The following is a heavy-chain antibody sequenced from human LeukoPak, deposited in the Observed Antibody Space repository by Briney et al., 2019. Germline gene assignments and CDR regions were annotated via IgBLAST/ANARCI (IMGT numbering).Heavy chain of an antibody. CDR3: ARASYSYGYDP. D-gene: IGHD5-18*01. CDR2: ISSSSSYI. Sequence: GGSPRLSCAASGFTFSSYSMNWVRQAPGKGLEWVSSISSSSSYIYYADSVKGRFTISRDNAKNSLYLQMNSLRAEDTAVYYCARASYSYGYDPWGQGTLVTVSS. CDR1: GFTFSSYS. J-gene: IGHJ5*02. V-gene: IGHV3-21*01.